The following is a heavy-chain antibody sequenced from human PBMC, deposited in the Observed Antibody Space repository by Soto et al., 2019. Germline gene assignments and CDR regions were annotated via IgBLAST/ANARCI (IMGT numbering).Heavy chain of an antibody. D-gene: IGHD6-19*01. J-gene: IGHJ1*01. Sequence: EVQLVESGGGLVQPGGSLRLSCAASGFTVSSNYMSWVRQAPGKGLEWVSVIYSGGSTYYADSVKGRFTISRHNSKNTLYLQMNSLGAEDTAVYYCARGRGSGWYGIFQHWGQGTLVTVSS. CDR2: IYSGGST. CDR1: GFTVSSNY. V-gene: IGHV3-53*04. CDR3: ARGRGSGWYGIFQH.